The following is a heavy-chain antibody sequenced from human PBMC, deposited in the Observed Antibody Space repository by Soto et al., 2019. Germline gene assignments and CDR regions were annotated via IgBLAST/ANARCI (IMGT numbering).Heavy chain of an antibody. D-gene: IGHD6-6*01. Sequence: QVQLVESGGGLVKPGGSLRLSCAASGFTFSDYSMSWIRQAPGKGLEWVSYISTGGSTIYYADSVKGRFTISRDNAKNSLYLQMNSLRAEDTAVYYCARLWQLVYAFDYWGQGTLVTVSS. J-gene: IGHJ4*02. CDR1: GFTFSDYS. CDR3: ARLWQLVYAFDY. CDR2: ISTGGSTI. V-gene: IGHV3-11*01.